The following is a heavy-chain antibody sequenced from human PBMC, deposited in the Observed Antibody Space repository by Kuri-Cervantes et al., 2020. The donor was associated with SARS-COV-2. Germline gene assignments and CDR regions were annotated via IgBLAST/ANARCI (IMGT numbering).Heavy chain of an antibody. CDR2: IYYSGST. V-gene: IGHV4-59*01. D-gene: IGHD5-18*01. J-gene: IGHJ4*02. CDR1: GGSISSYY. Sequence: GSLRLSCTVSGGSISSYYWSWIRQPPGKGLEWIGYIYYSGSTNYNPSLKSRVTISVDTSKNQFSLKLSSVTAADPAVYYCARGYSLIDYWGQGTLVTVPS. CDR3: ARGYSLIDY.